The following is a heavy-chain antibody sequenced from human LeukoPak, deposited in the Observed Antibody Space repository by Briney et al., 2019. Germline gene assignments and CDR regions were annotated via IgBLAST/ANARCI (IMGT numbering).Heavy chain of an antibody. CDR3: ARLGPSGSYYGWFDP. Sequence: GESLKISCKGSGYSINNYWIGWVRQMPGKGPEWMGIIYPGDSDTRYSPSFQGQVTISADKSISTAYLQWSSLKASDTAMYYCARLGPSGSYYGWFDPWGQGTLVTVSS. J-gene: IGHJ5*02. CDR1: GYSINNYW. V-gene: IGHV5-51*01. D-gene: IGHD3-10*01. CDR2: IYPGDSDT.